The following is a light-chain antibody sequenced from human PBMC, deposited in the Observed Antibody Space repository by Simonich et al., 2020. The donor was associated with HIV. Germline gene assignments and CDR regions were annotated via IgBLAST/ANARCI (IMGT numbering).Light chain of an antibody. CDR3: QQYNNWPSPFT. J-gene: IGKJ3*01. Sequence: EIVMTQSPATLSVSPGERATLSCRASQSVSSNLAWYRQRPGQAPRLLIYGASTRATGIPARFSGSGSGTEFTLTISSMQSEDFALYYCQQYNNWPSPFTFGPGTKVDIK. V-gene: IGKV3-15*01. CDR1: QSVSSN. CDR2: GAS.